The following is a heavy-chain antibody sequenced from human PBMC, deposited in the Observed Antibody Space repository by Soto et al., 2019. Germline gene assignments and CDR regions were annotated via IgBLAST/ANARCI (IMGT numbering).Heavy chain of an antibody. Sequence: SETLSLTCSVSGGSISSYSWSWIRQPAGKGLEWIGRVFDSGNTNYNPSLQSRVTMSLDTSKKQFSLKLTSVTAADTAVYYCEAWSSYYTVDVWGQGTTVTVSS. CDR3: EAWSSYYTVDV. D-gene: IGHD3-3*01. V-gene: IGHV4-4*07. CDR1: GGSISSYS. CDR2: VFDSGNT. J-gene: IGHJ6*02.